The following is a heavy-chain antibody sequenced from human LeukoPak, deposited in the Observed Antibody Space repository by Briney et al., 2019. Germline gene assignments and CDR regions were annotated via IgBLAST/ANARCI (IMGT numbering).Heavy chain of an antibody. D-gene: IGHD5-24*01. CDR2: ISGSGGST. Sequence: GGSLRLSCAASGFTFSSYGMHWVRQAPGKGLEWVSAISGSGGSTYYADSVKGRFTISRDNSKNTLYLQMNSLRAEDTAVYYCAKGGMGPYYYMDVWGKGTTVTVSS. CDR3: AKGGMGPYYYMDV. CDR1: GFTFSSYG. J-gene: IGHJ6*03. V-gene: IGHV3-23*01.